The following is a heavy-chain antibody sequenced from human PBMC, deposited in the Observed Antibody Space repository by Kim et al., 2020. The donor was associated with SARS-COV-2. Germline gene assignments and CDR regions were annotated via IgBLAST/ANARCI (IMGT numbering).Heavy chain of an antibody. Sequence: YYADSVKGRLTISRGNSKNTLYLQMNSLRAEDTAVYYCAKGLGSWSHFDYWGQGTLVTVSS. J-gene: IGHJ4*02. D-gene: IGHD6-13*01. V-gene: IGHV3-30*02. CDR3: AKGLGSWSHFDY.